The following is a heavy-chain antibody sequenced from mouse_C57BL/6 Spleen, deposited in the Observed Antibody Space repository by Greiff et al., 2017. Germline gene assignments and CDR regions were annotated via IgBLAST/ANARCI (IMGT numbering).Heavy chain of an antibody. V-gene: IGHV1-64*01. Sequence: QVHVKQSGAELVKPGASVKLSCKASGYTFTSYWMHWVKQRPGQGLEWIGMIHPNSGSTNYNEKFKSKATLTVDKSSSTAYMQLSSLTSEDSAVYYCARIYYDPSFAYWGQGTTLTVSS. D-gene: IGHD2-4*01. J-gene: IGHJ2*01. CDR1: GYTFTSYW. CDR2: IHPNSGST. CDR3: ARIYYDPSFAY.